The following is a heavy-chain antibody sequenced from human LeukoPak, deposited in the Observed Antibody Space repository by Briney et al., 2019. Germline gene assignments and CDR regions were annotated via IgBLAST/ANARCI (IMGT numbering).Heavy chain of an antibody. J-gene: IGHJ4*02. CDR2: TSGIGAGT. D-gene: IGHD3/OR15-3a*01. CDR1: GFTFSSYA. Sequence: PGGSLRLSCSVFGFTFSSYAMSWVRQAPGKGLEWVSTTSGIGAGTYYADSVRGRFTISRDNAKNTLYLQMDSLRAEDTAVYYCAKDSRDWTYFDFWGQGTLVTVSS. CDR3: AKDSRDWTYFDF. V-gene: IGHV3-23*01.